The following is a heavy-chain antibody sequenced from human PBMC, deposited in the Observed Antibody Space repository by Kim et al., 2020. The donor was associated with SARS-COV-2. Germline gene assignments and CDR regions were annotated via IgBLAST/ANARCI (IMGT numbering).Heavy chain of an antibody. Sequence: YADSVKGRFTISRENSKNQLYLQMNSLRAGDTAVYYCARDFEAAAELDYWGQGTLVTVSS. CDR3: ARDFEAAAELDY. D-gene: IGHD6-13*01. V-gene: IGHV3-33*01. J-gene: IGHJ4*02.